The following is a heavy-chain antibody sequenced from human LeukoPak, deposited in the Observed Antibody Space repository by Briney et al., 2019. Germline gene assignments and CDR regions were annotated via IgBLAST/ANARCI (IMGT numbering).Heavy chain of an antibody. CDR2: ITSTGTYI. D-gene: IGHD1-26*01. Sequence: GGSLRLSCAALGLTFSSYAMSWVRQAPGKALEWVSSITSTGTYIFYGDSVKGRFTISRDNARNSLYLQMNGLRPEDTAVYYCARDPYSGNYGPYYYYYMDVWGKGTTVTISS. J-gene: IGHJ6*03. CDR1: GLTFSSYA. V-gene: IGHV3-21*04. CDR3: ARDPYSGNYGPYYYYYMDV.